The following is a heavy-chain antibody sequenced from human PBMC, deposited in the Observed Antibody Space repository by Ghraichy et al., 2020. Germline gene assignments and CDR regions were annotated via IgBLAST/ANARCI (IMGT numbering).Heavy chain of an antibody. CDR3: ARMDTGYSSSSVNWFDP. J-gene: IGHJ5*02. V-gene: IGHV3-21*01. Sequence: GSLRLSCAASGFTFSSYSMNWVRQAPGKGLEWVSSISSSSSYIYYADSVKGRFTISRDNAKNSLYLQMNSLRAEDTAVYYCARMDTGYSSSSVNWFDPWGQGTLVTVSS. D-gene: IGHD6-6*01. CDR1: GFTFSSYS. CDR2: ISSSSSYI.